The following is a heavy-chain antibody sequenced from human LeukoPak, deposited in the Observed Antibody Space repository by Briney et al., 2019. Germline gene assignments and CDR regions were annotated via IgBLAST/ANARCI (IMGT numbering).Heavy chain of an antibody. Sequence: SCKASGGTFSSYGMRWVRQAPGKGLKWVAVISYDVSNKYYADSVKGRVTISRDNSKNTPYLQMNSLRAEDTAVYYCAKIKTYYDFWSGYYYFDYWGQGTLVTVSS. V-gene: IGHV3-30*18. CDR1: GGTFSSYG. D-gene: IGHD3-3*01. J-gene: IGHJ4*02. CDR3: AKIKTYYDFWSGYYYFDY. CDR2: ISYDVSNK.